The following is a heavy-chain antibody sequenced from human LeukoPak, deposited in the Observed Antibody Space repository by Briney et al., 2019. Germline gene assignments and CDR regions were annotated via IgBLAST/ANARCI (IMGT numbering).Heavy chain of an antibody. V-gene: IGHV1-3*03. Sequence: GASVKVSCKASGYTFTSYAMHWVRQAPGQRLEWMGWINAGNGNTKYSQEFQGRVTITRDTSASTAYMELSSLRSEDMAVYYCAREKGGWYYFDYWGQGTLVTVSS. CDR3: AREKGGWYYFDY. D-gene: IGHD6-19*01. CDR2: INAGNGNT. J-gene: IGHJ4*02. CDR1: GYTFTSYA.